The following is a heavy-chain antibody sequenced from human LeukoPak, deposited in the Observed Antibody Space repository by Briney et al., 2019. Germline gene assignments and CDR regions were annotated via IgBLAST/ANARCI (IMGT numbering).Heavy chain of an antibody. J-gene: IGHJ4*02. CDR2: ISYDGSNK. V-gene: IGHV3-30*04. CDR3: AREYGVQPFDY. Sequence: GRSLRLSCVASGFTFSSYAMHWVRQAPGKGLEWVAVISYDGSNKYYADSVKGRFTISRDNFKNTLYLQMNSLRAEDTAVYYCAREYGVQPFDYWGQGTLVTVSS. CDR1: GFTFSSYA. D-gene: IGHD4-17*01.